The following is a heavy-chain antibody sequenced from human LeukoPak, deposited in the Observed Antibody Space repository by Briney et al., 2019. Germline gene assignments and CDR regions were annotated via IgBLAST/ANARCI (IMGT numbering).Heavy chain of an antibody. D-gene: IGHD1-1*01. CDR3: ARVLLERPGIDSFDI. J-gene: IGHJ3*02. CDR1: GFTLSSYS. Sequence: PGGSLRLSCAASGFTLSSYSMEWVRQAPGERLEWVSHLSSSTSTIYYADSVKGRFTISRDNAKNSLYLQMNSLRAEDTAIYYCARVLLERPGIDSFDIWGRGTMVTVSS. CDR2: LSSSTSTI. V-gene: IGHV3-48*01.